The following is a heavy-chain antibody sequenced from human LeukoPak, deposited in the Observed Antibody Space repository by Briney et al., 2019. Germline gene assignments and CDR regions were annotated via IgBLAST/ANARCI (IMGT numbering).Heavy chain of an antibody. D-gene: IGHD6-19*01. CDR2: INHSGST. V-gene: IGHV4-34*01. Sequence: SETLSLTCAVYGGSFSGYYWSWIRQPPGKGLEWIGEINHSGSTNYNPSLKSRVTISVDTSKNQFSLKLSSVTAADTAVYYCARRVAVAGTGDYWGQGTLVTVSS. J-gene: IGHJ4*02. CDR3: ARRVAVAGTGDY. CDR1: GGSFSGYY.